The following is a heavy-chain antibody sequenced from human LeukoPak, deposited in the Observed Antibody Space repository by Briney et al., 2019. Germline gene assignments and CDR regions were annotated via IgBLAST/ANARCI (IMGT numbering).Heavy chain of an antibody. J-gene: IGHJ6*02. Sequence: ASVKVSCKASGGTFSSYAISWVRQAPGQGLEWMGGIIPIFGTANYAQKFQGRVTITADESTGTAYMELSSLRSEDTAVYYCATKYQLPYGMDVWGQGTTVTVSS. CDR3: ATKYQLPYGMDV. V-gene: IGHV1-69*13. CDR1: GGTFSSYA. D-gene: IGHD2-2*01. CDR2: IIPIFGTA.